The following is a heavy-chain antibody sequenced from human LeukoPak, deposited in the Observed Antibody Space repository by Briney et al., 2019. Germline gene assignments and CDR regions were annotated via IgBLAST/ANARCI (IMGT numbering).Heavy chain of an antibody. CDR2: ISGDGGST. V-gene: IGHV3-43*02. CDR1: GSTFDDYA. Sequence: PGGSLRLSCAASGSTFDDYAMHWVRQAPAKGLEWVSLISGDGGSTYYADSVKGRFTSSRDNSKNSLYLQMNSLRTEDTALYYCPKARYCSGGSCHTIDYWGQGTLVTVSS. D-gene: IGHD2-15*01. J-gene: IGHJ4*02. CDR3: PKARYCSGGSCHTIDY.